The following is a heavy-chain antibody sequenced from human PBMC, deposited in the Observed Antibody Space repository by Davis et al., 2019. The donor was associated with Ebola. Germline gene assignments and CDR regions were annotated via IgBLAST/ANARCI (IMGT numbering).Heavy chain of an antibody. CDR3: ARVCPNRYNWNDWFDP. D-gene: IGHD1-1*01. Sequence: SETLSLTCSVSGGSISGGHWWTWLRQSPGKGLEWIGETYHSGSTNYNSSLKSRVTISVDKSKNQFSLSLTSVTAADTAVYYCARVCPNRYNWNDWFDPWGQGTLVTVSS. J-gene: IGHJ5*02. V-gene: IGHV4-4*02. CDR2: TYHSGST. CDR1: GGSISGGHW.